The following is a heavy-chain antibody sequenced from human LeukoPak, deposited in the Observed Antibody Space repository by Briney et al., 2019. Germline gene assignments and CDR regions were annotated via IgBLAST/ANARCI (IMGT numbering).Heavy chain of an antibody. D-gene: IGHD1-26*01. J-gene: IGHJ4*02. Sequence: GESLKISFKGSGYRFTSYWIGWVRRLPGKGLAWMGIIYPGDSDTRYSPSFQGQVTISADKSISTAYLQWSSLKASDTAMYYCARRGWELLHFDYWGQGTLVTVSS. V-gene: IGHV5-51*01. CDR3: ARRGWELLHFDY. CDR1: GYRFTSYW. CDR2: IYPGDSDT.